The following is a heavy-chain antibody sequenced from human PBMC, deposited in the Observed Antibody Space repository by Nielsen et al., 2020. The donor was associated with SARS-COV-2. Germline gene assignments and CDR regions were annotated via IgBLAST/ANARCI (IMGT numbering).Heavy chain of an antibody. D-gene: IGHD6-19*01. CDR1: GFTFSSYS. CDR2: ISSSSSTI. CDR3: ARMIVGQWLVQSYFDY. V-gene: IGHV3-48*04. J-gene: IGHJ4*02. Sequence: GGSLRLSCAASGFTFSSYSMNWVRQAPGKGLEWVSYISSSSSTIYYADSVKGRFTISRDNAKNSLYLQMNSLRAEDTAVYYCARMIVGQWLVQSYFDYWGQGTLVTVSS.